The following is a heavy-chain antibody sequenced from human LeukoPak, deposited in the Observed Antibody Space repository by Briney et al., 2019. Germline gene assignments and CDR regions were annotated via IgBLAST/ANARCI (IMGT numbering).Heavy chain of an antibody. CDR2: INPNSGGT. CDR3: ARGGAAYYGSGSRYYFDY. Sequence: EASVKVSCKASGYTFTSYDINWVRQATGQGLEWMGWINPNSGGTNYAQKFQGWVTMTRDTSISTAYMELSRLRSDDTAVYYCARGGAAYYGSGSRYYFDYWGQGTLVTVSS. D-gene: IGHD3-10*01. V-gene: IGHV1-2*04. J-gene: IGHJ4*02. CDR1: GYTFTSYD.